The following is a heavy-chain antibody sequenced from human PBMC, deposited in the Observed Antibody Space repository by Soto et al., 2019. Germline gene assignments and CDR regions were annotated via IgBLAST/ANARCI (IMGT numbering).Heavy chain of an antibody. CDR1: GFTFSSYA. J-gene: IGHJ5*02. CDR3: AKGKTPCREYNWFDP. Sequence: GGSLRLSCAASGFTFSSYAMSWVRQAPGKGLEWVSAISGSGGSTYYADSVKGRFTISRDNSKNTLYLQMNSLRAEDTAVYYCAKGKTPCREYNWFDPWGQGTLVTVSS. V-gene: IGHV3-23*01. CDR2: ISGSGGST.